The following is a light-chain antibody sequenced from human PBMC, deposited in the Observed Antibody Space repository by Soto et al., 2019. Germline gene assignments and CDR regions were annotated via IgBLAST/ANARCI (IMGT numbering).Light chain of an antibody. CDR2: WAS. J-gene: IGKJ3*01. CDR3: HQFYSIPIT. Sequence: DIVMTQSPDSLAVSLGERATINCKSSQSVLYTSNNKNHLARYQQKPGQPPKLLIYWASTRESGVPDRFSGSGSGTDFTLTISSLQAEDVAVYYCHQFYSIPITFGPGTKVDIK. CDR1: QSVLYTSNNKNH. V-gene: IGKV4-1*01.